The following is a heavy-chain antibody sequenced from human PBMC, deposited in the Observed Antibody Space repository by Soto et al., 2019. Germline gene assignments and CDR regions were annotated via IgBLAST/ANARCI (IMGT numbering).Heavy chain of an antibody. V-gene: IGHV4-31*03. CDR3: ARVSVFGVVSYYGMDV. CDR2: IYYSGST. Sequence: SETLSLTCTVSGCSISTGGYYWSWILQHPGKGLEWIGYIYYSGSTYYNPSLKSRVTISVDTSKNQFSLKLSSVTAADTAVYYCARVSVFGVVSYYGMDVWAKGPRSPSA. J-gene: IGHJ6*02. D-gene: IGHD3-3*01. CDR1: GCSISTGGYY.